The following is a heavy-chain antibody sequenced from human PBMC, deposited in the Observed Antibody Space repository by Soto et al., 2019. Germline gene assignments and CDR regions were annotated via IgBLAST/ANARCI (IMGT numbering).Heavy chain of an antibody. D-gene: IGHD2-2*01. CDR2: IYYSGTT. Sequence: QLLESGPGLVKPSETLSLTCAVSGGSIINSNYYWGWVRQPPGKGLEWIGTIYYSGTTYYNPSLKTRVTISVDMSKNHFSLELTYMIAADTAVYYCARLRPGPGYCSGPTCHGAFDIWGHGTMVTVSS. J-gene: IGHJ3*02. V-gene: IGHV4-39*02. CDR1: GGSIINSNYY. CDR3: ARLRPGPGYCSGPTCHGAFDI.